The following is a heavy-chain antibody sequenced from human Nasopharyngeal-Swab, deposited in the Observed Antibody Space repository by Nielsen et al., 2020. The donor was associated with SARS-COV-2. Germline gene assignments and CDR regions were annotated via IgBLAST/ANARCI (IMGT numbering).Heavy chain of an antibody. J-gene: IGHJ3*02. V-gene: IGHV1-3*01. CDR3: ARGRQYYDSSAYYSGHDAFDI. CDR1: GYTFTSYG. Sequence: ASVKVSCKASGYTFTSYGISWVRQAPGQRLEWMGWINAGNGNTKYSQMFQGRVTITRDTSASTAYMDLSSLRSEDTAVYYCARGRQYYDSSAYYSGHDAFDIWGQGTKLTVSS. D-gene: IGHD3-22*01. CDR2: INAGNGNT.